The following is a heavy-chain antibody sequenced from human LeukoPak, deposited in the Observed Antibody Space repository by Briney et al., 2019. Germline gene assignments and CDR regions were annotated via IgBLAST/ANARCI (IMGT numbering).Heavy chain of an antibody. CDR2: ISSSGSNT. D-gene: IGHD6-19*01. J-gene: IGHJ4*02. CDR1: GFTFSSYA. V-gene: IGHV3-23*01. Sequence: GGSRRLSCAASGFTFSSYAMTWVRQAPGKGLEWVSGISSSGSNTYYADSVKGRFTISRDNSKNTLSLQMNSLRVEDTALYYCAKVPSGWLRPSDYWGQGTLVTVSS. CDR3: AKVPSGWLRPSDY.